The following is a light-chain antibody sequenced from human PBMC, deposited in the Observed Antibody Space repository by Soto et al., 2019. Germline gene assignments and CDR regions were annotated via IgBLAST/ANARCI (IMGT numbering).Light chain of an antibody. CDR2: AAS. J-gene: IGKJ1*01. Sequence: DIQMTQSPSSVSASVGDRVTITCRASRSISSYLNWYQQKPGKAPKLLIYAASSLQSGVPSRFSGSGSGTDFTLTISSLQPEDFATYYCQQSYSTPRTFGQGTKVDIK. V-gene: IGKV1-39*01. CDR3: QQSYSTPRT. CDR1: RSISSY.